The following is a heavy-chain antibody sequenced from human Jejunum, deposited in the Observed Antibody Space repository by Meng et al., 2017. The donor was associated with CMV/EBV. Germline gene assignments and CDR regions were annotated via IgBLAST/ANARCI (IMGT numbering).Heavy chain of an antibody. CDR3: ARGRTRFLEWLPSDWFDF. V-gene: IGHV1-18*01. Sequence: TSYDIPWVRQAPGQGLEWMGWISPYNGNTKSSQNLQGRVTMTTDTFTSTAYMELRSLTSDDTAVYYCARGRTRFLEWLPSDWFDFWGQGTMGTVSS. CDR2: ISPYNGNT. D-gene: IGHD3-3*01. J-gene: IGHJ3*01. CDR1: TSYD.